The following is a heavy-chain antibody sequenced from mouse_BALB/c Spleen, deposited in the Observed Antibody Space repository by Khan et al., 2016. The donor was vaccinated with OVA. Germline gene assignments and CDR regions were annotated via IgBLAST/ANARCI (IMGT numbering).Heavy chain of an antibody. D-gene: IGHD2-4*01. V-gene: IGHV1-26*01. CDR3: ARDYDFVAY. J-gene: IGHJ3*01. CDR1: GYSFTGYY. Sequence: EVQLQESGPDLVKPGASVKMSCKASGYSFTGYYMNWVKQSHGKSLECIGRINPNTGNITYNRKFKGKAILPVDTSSSTAYLELRSLTSEDSAVYYGARDYDFVAYWGQGTLGTVSA. CDR2: INPNTGNI.